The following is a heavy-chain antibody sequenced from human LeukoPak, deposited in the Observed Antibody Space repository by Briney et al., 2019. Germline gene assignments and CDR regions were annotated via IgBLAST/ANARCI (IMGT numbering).Heavy chain of an antibody. Sequence: GGSLRLSCTASGFSYSGYSMHWVRQAPGKGLEWVSGIQRDGSSPTYADSVKGRFTISRDNAKGSVYLQMNILRAEDTAVYYCSRGHYGPDYWGQGTLVTVSS. D-gene: IGHD3-16*01. J-gene: IGHJ4*02. CDR2: IQRDGSSP. CDR1: GFSYSGYS. CDR3: SRGHYGPDY. V-gene: IGHV3-74*01.